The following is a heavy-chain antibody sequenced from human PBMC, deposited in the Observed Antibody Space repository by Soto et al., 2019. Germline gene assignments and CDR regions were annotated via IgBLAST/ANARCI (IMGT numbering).Heavy chain of an antibody. CDR3: ARAGSSLMMEANWFDP. D-gene: IGHD3-16*01. CDR2: INQYGSDR. CDR1: EFTFTRFW. J-gene: IGHJ5*02. V-gene: IGHV3-7*05. Sequence: EVPLVESGGGLVRPGGSLRLTCVASASEFTFTRFWMSWVRQSPGKGLEWVANINQYGSDRNYLDSVRGRFTISRDNARNSVFLQMDNLRDEDTAVYYCARAGSSLMMEANWFDPWGPGTLVTVSS.